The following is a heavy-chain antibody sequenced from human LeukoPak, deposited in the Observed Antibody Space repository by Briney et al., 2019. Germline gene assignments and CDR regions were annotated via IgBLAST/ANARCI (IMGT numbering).Heavy chain of an antibody. Sequence: SETLSLTCTVSGGSISSSSYYWSWIRQPPGKGLEWIGQINHSGSTNYNPSLKSRVTISVDTSKNQFSLKLSSVTAADTAVYYCASLAPEYYFDYWGQGTLVTVSS. J-gene: IGHJ4*02. CDR2: INHSGST. CDR1: GGSISSSSYY. V-gene: IGHV4-39*07. D-gene: IGHD2/OR15-2a*01. CDR3: ASLAPEYYFDY.